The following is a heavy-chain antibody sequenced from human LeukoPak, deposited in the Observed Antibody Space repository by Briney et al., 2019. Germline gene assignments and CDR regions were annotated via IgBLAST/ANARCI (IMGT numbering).Heavy chain of an antibody. CDR2: INSDGSST. V-gene: IGHV3-74*01. D-gene: IGHD6-6*01. Sequence: GGSLRLSCVASGFTFSSYWMHWVRQAPGKGLVWVSRINSDGSSTNYADFVKDRFTIFRDNAKNTLSLQMNSLRAEDTAVYYCARDLIAGRPDGGMWGQGTLVTVSS. CDR3: ARDLIAGRPDGGM. J-gene: IGHJ4*02. CDR1: GFTFSSYW.